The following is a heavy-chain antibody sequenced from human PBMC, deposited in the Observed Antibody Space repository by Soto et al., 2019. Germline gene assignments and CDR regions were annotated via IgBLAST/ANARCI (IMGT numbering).Heavy chain of an antibody. Sequence: SETLSLTCTVSGGSISSSSYYWGWIRQPPGKGLEWIGSIYYSGSTYYNPSLKSRVTISVDTSKNQFSLKLSSLTAADTVVYYCARVVWFRDYDFWSGPIANYYFDSWGQGTLVTVSS. V-gene: IGHV4-39*07. CDR1: GGSISSSSYY. J-gene: IGHJ4*02. CDR3: ARVVWFRDYDFWSGPIANYYFDS. CDR2: IYYSGST. D-gene: IGHD3-3*01.